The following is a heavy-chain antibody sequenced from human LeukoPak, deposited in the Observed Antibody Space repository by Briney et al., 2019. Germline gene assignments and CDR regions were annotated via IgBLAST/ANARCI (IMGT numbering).Heavy chain of an antibody. Sequence: SGTLSLTCAVSGGSISSSNWWSWVRQPPGKGLEWIGEIYHSGSTNYNPSLKSRVTISVDKSKNQFSLKLSSVTAADTAVYYCARTSRDGYSNLPFDYWGQGTLVTVSS. J-gene: IGHJ4*02. CDR3: ARTSRDGYSNLPFDY. CDR2: IYHSGST. V-gene: IGHV4-4*02. CDR1: GGSISSSNW. D-gene: IGHD5-24*01.